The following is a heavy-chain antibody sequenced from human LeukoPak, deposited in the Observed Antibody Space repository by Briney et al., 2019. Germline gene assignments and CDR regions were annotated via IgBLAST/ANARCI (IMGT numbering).Heavy chain of an antibody. J-gene: IGHJ5*02. D-gene: IGHD3-3*01. CDR1: GFTFTSSA. CDR3: ARDDNPVYYDFWGGFDP. V-gene: IGHV1-58*01. Sequence: ASVKVSCKASGFTFTSSAVQWVRQARGQRLEWIGWIVVGSGNTNYAQKFQGRVTITADESTSTAYMELSSLRSEDTAVYYCARDDNPVYYDFWGGFDPWGQGTLVTVSS. CDR2: IVVGSGNT.